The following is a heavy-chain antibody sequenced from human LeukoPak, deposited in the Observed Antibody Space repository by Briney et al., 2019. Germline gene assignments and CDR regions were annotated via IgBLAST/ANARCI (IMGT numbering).Heavy chain of an antibody. Sequence: ASVKVSCKASGGTFSTYAISWARQAPGQGLKWMGGIIPIFDTTIYAQKFQGRVTITADESTSTAYMELSTLRSDDTAVYYCARDRDGDYGDYWGQRTLVTVSS. CDR2: IIPIFDTT. V-gene: IGHV1-69*01. CDR1: GGTFSTYA. CDR3: ARDRDGDYGDY. D-gene: IGHD4-17*01. J-gene: IGHJ4*02.